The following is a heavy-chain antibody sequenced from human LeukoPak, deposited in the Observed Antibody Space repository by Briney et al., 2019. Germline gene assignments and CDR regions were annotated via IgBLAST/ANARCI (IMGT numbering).Heavy chain of an antibody. CDR2: VNPNTGDT. CDR3: TRGSLSGSSRDY. D-gene: IGHD1-26*01. V-gene: IGHV1-8*01. J-gene: IGHJ4*02. Sequence: ASGKVSCTSSGYSFTGYDINWVREGNGQGLEWMGWVNPNTGDTAYAQRFQGRVRMTRNSSIDTAYMKLSGLRSEDAAVYYCTRGSLSGSSRDYWGEGTLLTVSS. CDR1: GYSFTGYD.